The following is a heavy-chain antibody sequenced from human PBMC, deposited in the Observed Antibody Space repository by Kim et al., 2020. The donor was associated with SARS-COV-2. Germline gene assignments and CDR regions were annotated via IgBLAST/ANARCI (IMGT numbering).Heavy chain of an antibody. Sequence: SVKVSCKASGGTFSSYAISWVRQAPGQGLEWMGGIIPIFGTANYAQKFQGRVPIAADESTSTAYMDLSSLRSEDTAVYYCAREREGVEYYYDSSGSTPHFDYCGQGTLVTVSS. V-gene: IGHV1-69*13. CDR1: GGTFSSYA. CDR2: IIPIFGTA. J-gene: IGHJ4*02. CDR3: AREREGVEYYYDSSGSTPHFDY. D-gene: IGHD3-22*01.